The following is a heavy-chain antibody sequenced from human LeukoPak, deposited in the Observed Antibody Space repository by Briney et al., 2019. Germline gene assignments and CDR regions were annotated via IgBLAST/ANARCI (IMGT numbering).Heavy chain of an antibody. V-gene: IGHV3-21*01. J-gene: IGHJ4*02. CDR2: ISGSGGYT. D-gene: IGHD3-22*01. CDR3: ARENYDSSGPSDY. CDR1: GFTFSTYA. Sequence: GGSLRLSCVASGFTFSTYAMSWVRQAPGEGLEWVSGISGSGGYTCYADSVKGRFTISRDNAKNSLYLQMNSLRAEDTAVYYCARENYDSSGPSDYWGQGTLVTVSS.